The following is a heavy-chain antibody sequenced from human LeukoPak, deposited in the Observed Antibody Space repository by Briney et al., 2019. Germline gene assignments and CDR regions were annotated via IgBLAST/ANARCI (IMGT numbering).Heavy chain of an antibody. CDR2: INTDGSST. V-gene: IGHV3-74*01. CDR1: GFDFSDYG. J-gene: IGHJ4*02. Sequence: GGSLRLSCAGSGFDFSDYGMNWVRQAPGKGLVWVSRINTDGSSTSYADSVKGRFTISRDNAKNTLYLQMNSLRAEDTAAYYCAKGQNVVTPGVFDYWGQGTLVTVSS. D-gene: IGHD4-23*01. CDR3: AKGQNVVTPGVFDY.